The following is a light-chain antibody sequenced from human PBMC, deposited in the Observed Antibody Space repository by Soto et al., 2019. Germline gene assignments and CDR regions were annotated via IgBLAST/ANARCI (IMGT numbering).Light chain of an antibody. V-gene: IGLV2-14*03. CDR2: DVG. J-gene: IGLJ1*01. CDR3: SSYTTSNTRQIV. Sequence: QSVLTQPASVSGSPGQSITISCTGTSSDVGGYNYVSWYQHHPGKAPKLMIFDVGNRPSGVSNRFSGSKSGNTASLTISGLQPEDEAEYYCSSYTTSNTRQIVFGTGTKVTVL. CDR1: SSDVGGYNY.